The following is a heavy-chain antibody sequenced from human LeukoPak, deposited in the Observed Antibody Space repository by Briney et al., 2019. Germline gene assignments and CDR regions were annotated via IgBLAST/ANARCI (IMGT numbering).Heavy chain of an antibody. Sequence: ASVKVSCKASGYTFTSYAMHWVRQAPGQRLEWMGWINAGNGNTKYSQRFQGRVTTTRDTSASTAFMELSSLRSEDTAVYYCARDQGGQLWFWGQGTLVTVSS. D-gene: IGHD5-18*01. CDR1: GYTFTSYA. J-gene: IGHJ4*02. CDR2: INAGNGNT. CDR3: ARDQGGQLWF. V-gene: IGHV1-3*01.